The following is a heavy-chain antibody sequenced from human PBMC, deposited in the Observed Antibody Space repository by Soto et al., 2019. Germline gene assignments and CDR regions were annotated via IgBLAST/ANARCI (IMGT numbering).Heavy chain of an antibody. V-gene: IGHV3-23*01. D-gene: IGHD3-22*01. CDR2: ISGSGGST. CDR3: ARAYYDHSGYALGGMDV. CDR1: GFTFSYYT. Sequence: GGSLRLSCAASGFTFSYYTMSWVRQAPGKGLEWVSSISGSGGSTYSADSVKGRFTISREDAKNSLYLQMDSLRDGDTAVYYCARAYYDHSGYALGGMDVWGQGTMVTVSS. J-gene: IGHJ6*02.